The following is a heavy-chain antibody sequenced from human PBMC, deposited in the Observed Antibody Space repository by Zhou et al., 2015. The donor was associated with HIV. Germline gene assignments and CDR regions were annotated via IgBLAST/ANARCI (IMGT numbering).Heavy chain of an antibody. J-gene: IGHJ6*03. V-gene: IGHV1-69*01. CDR3: ARDYYGSGRAIYYYYYMDV. Sequence: QVQLVQSGAEVKKPGSSVKVSCKASGGTFSSYAISWVRQAPGQGLEWMGGIIPIFGTANYAQKFQGRVTITADESTSTAYMELSSLRSEDTAVYYCARDYYGSGRAIYYYYYMDVWGKGTTVTVSS. CDR2: IIPIFGTA. CDR1: GGTFSSYA. D-gene: IGHD3-10*01.